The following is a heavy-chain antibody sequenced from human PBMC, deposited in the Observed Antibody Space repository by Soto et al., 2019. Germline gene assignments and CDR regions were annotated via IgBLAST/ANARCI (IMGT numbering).Heavy chain of an antibody. CDR1: GYTFTSYA. CDR2: INPSDGNT. J-gene: IGHJ5*02. CDR3: ARGAPLRYFDWLLNNWFDP. V-gene: IGHV1-46*03. Sequence: GASVKVSFTASGYTFTSYAMHWVRQAPGQRLEWMGIINPSDGNTSYAQKFQGRVTMTRDTSTSTAYMELSSLRSEDTAVYYCARGAPLRYFDWLLNNWFDPWGQGTLVTVSS. D-gene: IGHD3-9*01.